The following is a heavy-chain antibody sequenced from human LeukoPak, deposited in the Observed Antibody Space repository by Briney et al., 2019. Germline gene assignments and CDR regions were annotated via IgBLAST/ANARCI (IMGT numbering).Heavy chain of an antibody. J-gene: IGHJ4*02. V-gene: IGHV1-3*01. Sequence: KFQGRVTITRDTSASTAYMELSSLRSEDTAVYYCARRGSSEGFDYWGQGTLVTVSS. D-gene: IGHD1-26*01. CDR3: ARRGSSEGFDY.